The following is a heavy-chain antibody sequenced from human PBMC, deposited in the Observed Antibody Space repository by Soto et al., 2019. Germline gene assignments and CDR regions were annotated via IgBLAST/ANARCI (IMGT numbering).Heavy chain of an antibody. V-gene: IGHV3-64*01. Sequence: EVQLVESGGGLVQPGGSLRLSCAASGFTFSSYAMHWVRQAPGKGLEYVSAIGSNGGITYYANSVKGRFTISRDNSKNTLYLQMGSLRVEDMAVYYCARGGIVDTITWPDYWGQGTLVTVSS. CDR1: GFTFSSYA. D-gene: IGHD5-12*01. CDR3: ARGGIVDTITWPDY. CDR2: IGSNGGIT. J-gene: IGHJ4*02.